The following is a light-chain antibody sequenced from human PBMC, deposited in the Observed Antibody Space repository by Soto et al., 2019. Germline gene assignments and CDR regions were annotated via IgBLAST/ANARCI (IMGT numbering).Light chain of an antibody. V-gene: IGKV1-5*01. CDR3: QHHNSDSLT. J-gene: IGKJ1*01. CDR2: GAS. Sequence: DIQMTQSPPTLSASVGDRVTITCRASQSISHYLAWYQQMPGKAPKLLIYGASSLQSGVPSRFSGSGSGTEFTLTISSLQPDDFATYFCQHHNSDSLTFGQGTKVEIK. CDR1: QSISHY.